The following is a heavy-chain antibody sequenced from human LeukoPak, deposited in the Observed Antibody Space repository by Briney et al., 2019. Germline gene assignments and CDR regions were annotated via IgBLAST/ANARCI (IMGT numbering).Heavy chain of an antibody. Sequence: ASVKVSCKASGDTFTGYYIHWVRQAPGQGLEWMGWINPNNDVTEFAQRFQGRVAMTRDTSMSTVYMELRRLTSDDTAVYFCARGEVLGATSPPGHWGQGTLVTVSS. V-gene: IGHV1-2*02. CDR2: INPNNDVT. D-gene: IGHD2/OR15-2a*01. CDR1: GDTFTGYY. J-gene: IGHJ4*02. CDR3: ARGEVLGATSPPGH.